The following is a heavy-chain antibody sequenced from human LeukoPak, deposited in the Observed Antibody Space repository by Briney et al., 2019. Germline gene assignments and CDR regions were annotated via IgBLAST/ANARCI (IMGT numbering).Heavy chain of an antibody. V-gene: IGHV1-18*01. CDR3: ARDHPYCSSTSCYAGAFNWFDP. CDR1: GYTFASFC. J-gene: IGHJ5*02. D-gene: IGHD2-2*01. Sequence: ASVTVAWKASGYTFASFCIRWVRPAAGEGLGWMGWISAYNGNTKYAQKLQGRVTMTTEASTSTAYMELRSLRSDETAVYYCARDHPYCSSTSCYAGAFNWFDPWGQGTLVTVSS. CDR2: ISAYNGNT.